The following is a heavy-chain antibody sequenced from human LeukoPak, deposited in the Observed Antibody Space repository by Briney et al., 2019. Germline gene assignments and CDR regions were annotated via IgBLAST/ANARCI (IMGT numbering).Heavy chain of an antibody. D-gene: IGHD3-16*02. CDR1: GVSINTCCYY. CDR2: TYYSGST. J-gene: IGHJ4*02. V-gene: IGHV4-61*01. Sequence: SETLSLTCDVSGVSINTCCYYWTWIRQPPGKGLEWIGYTYYSGSTRYNSSLRSRLTISLDSSKNQFSLRLTSVTAADTAVYYCARGRSYGFDFDSWGPGTLGIVSS. CDR3: ARGRSYGFDFDS.